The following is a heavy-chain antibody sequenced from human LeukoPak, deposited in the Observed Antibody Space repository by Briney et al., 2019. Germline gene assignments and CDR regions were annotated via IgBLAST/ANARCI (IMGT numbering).Heavy chain of an antibody. Sequence: GGSLRLSCEASGFTFSSYGMHWVRQAPGKGLEWVAVISHDGSKKYYADSVKGRLTISRDNSKNTLYLQMNSLRDEDTAVYYCAKDPYSGSFEYFQHWGQGTLVTVSS. D-gene: IGHD1-26*01. CDR3: AKDPYSGSFEYFQH. J-gene: IGHJ1*01. CDR1: GFTFSSYG. V-gene: IGHV3-30*18. CDR2: ISHDGSKK.